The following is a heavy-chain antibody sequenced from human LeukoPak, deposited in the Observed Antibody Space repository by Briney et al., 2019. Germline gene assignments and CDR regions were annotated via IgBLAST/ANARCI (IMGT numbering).Heavy chain of an antibody. Sequence: ASVKVSCKASGYTFTSYAMHWVRQAPGQRLEWMGWINAGNGNTXYXQKFQGRVTITRDTSASTAYMELSSLRSEDTAVYYCARGSDDYGDYWGQGTLVTVSS. V-gene: IGHV1-3*01. CDR3: ARGSDDYGDY. CDR2: INAGNGNT. CDR1: GYTFTSYA. J-gene: IGHJ4*02.